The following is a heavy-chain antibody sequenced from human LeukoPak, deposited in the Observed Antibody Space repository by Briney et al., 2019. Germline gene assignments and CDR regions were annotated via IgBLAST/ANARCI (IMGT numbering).Heavy chain of an antibody. D-gene: IGHD6-6*01. Sequence: ASVKVSCKASGGTFSSYAISWVRQAPGQGLEWMGGIIPIFGTANYAQKFQGRVTITTDESTSTAYVELSSLRSEDTAVYYCARDLLIGIAARGYFDYWGQGTLVTVSS. J-gene: IGHJ4*02. CDR2: IIPIFGTA. V-gene: IGHV1-69*05. CDR3: ARDLLIGIAARGYFDY. CDR1: GGTFSSYA.